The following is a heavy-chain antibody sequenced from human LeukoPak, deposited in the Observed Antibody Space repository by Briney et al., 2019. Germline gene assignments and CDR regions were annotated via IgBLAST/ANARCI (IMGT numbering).Heavy chain of an antibody. V-gene: IGHV1-69*01. Sequence: SVKVSCKASGGTFSSYAISWVRQAPGQGLEWMEGIIPIFGTANYAQKFQGRVTITADESTSTAYMELSSLRSEDTAVYYCARGVAAPGHWFDPWGQGTLVTVSS. J-gene: IGHJ5*02. CDR2: IIPIFGTA. CDR1: GGTFSSYA. CDR3: ARGVAAPGHWFDP.